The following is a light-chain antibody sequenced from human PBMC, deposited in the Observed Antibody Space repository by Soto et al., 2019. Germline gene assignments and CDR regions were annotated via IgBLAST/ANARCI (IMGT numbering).Light chain of an antibody. Sequence: QSALTQPPSASGSPGQSVTISCTGTSSDVGAFYFVSWYQQHPGKAPRLMIYEVNKRPSGVPDRFSASKSGNTASLTVSGLQAEDEADYYCSSYAGNNNVIFGGGTKLTVL. CDR1: SSDVGAFYF. V-gene: IGLV2-8*01. CDR3: SSYAGNNNVI. J-gene: IGLJ2*01. CDR2: EVN.